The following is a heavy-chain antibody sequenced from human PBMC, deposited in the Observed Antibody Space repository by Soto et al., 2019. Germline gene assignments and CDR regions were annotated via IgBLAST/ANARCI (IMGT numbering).Heavy chain of an antibody. J-gene: IGHJ6*02. V-gene: IGHV1-18*01. CDR1: GYTFTSYG. D-gene: IGHD3-10*01. CDR2: ISAYNGNT. CDR3: AREGRLWSQEDYGMDV. Sequence: QVQLVQSGAEVKKPGASVKVSCKASGYTFTSYGISWVRQAPGQGLEWMGWISAYNGNTNYAQKLQGRVTMTTDTSTSTGYMELRSLRSDDTAVYYCAREGRLWSQEDYGMDVWGQGTTVTVSS.